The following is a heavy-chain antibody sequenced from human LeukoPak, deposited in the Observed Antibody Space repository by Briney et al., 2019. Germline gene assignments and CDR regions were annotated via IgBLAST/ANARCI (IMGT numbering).Heavy chain of an antibody. V-gene: IGHV3-49*03. J-gene: IGHJ4*02. Sequence: PGRSLRLSCTASGFTFGDYAMSWFRQAPGKGLEWVGFIRSKAYGGTTEYAASVKGRFTISRDDSKSIAYLQMNSLKTEDTAVYYCATLSDAIAAAGTRNYWGQGTLVTVSS. D-gene: IGHD6-13*01. CDR3: ATLSDAIAAAGTRNY. CDR1: GFTFGDYA. CDR2: IRSKAYGGTT.